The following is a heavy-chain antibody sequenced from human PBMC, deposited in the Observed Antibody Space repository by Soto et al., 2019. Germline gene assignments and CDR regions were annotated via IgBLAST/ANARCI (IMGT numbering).Heavy chain of an antibody. Sequence: SVKVSCKASGGTFSSYSISWVRQAPGQGLEWMGRIIPILGIANYAQKFQGRVTITADKSTSTAYMELSSLRSEDTAVYYCASGVVVVAATQHYCGMDVWGTGITVTVSS. J-gene: IGHJ6*04. CDR2: IIPILGIA. V-gene: IGHV1-69*02. D-gene: IGHD2-15*01. CDR3: ASGVVVVAATQHYCGMDV. CDR1: GGTFSSYS.